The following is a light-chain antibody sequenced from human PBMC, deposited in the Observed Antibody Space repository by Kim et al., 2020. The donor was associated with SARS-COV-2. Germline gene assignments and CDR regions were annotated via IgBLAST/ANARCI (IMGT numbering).Light chain of an antibody. CDR3: QVWTSSTDPEL. CDR2: DDT. Sequence: SYELTQPPSLSVAPGKTAKITCGGNNIGNQGVHWYQQRPGQAPVLVVYDDTDRPSGIPERFSGSNSGNTATLTISRVEAGDEADYYCQVWTSSTDPELFGGGTQLTVL. J-gene: IGLJ2*01. CDR1: NIGNQG. V-gene: IGLV3-21*03.